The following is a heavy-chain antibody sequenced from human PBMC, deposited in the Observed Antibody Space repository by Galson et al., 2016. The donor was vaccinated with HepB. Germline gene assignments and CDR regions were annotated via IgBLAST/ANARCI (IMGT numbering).Heavy chain of an antibody. CDR3: ARPLRSDSSWYGVTWFDP. Sequence: SETLSLTCTVSGGSTNSSTYYWGWIRQSPGKGLEWIGNIYYDGSTYYNPSLKSRVTTSVDTSKNQFSLKLSSVTAADTALYYCARPLRSDSSWYGVTWFDPWGQGTLVTVSS. V-gene: IGHV4-39*01. D-gene: IGHD6-13*01. J-gene: IGHJ5*02. CDR1: GGSTNSSTYY. CDR2: IYYDGST.